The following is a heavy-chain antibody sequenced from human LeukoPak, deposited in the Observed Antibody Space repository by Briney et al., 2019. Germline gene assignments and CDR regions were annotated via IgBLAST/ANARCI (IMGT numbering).Heavy chain of an antibody. J-gene: IGHJ4*02. V-gene: IGHV4-34*01. Sequence: SETLSLTCAVYGGSFSGYYWSWIRQPPGKGLEWIGEINHSGSTNYNLSLKSRVTISVDTPKNQFSLKLSSVTAADTAVYYCARSLLRTPFDYWGQGTLVTVSS. CDR1: GGSFSGYY. D-gene: IGHD3-3*01. CDR2: INHSGST. CDR3: ARSLLRTPFDY.